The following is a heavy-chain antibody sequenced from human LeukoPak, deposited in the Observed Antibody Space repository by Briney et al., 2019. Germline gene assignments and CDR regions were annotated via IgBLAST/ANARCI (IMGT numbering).Heavy chain of an antibody. J-gene: IGHJ4*02. CDR2: IYYSGST. Sequence: QTSETLSLTCTVSGGSISSYYWSWIRQPPGKGLEWIGYIYYSGSTNYNPSLKSRVTISVDTSKNQFSLKLSSVTAADTAVYYCARGGGYSSGLSYWGQGTLVTVSS. CDR3: ARGGGYSSGLSY. CDR1: GGSISSYY. V-gene: IGHV4-59*01. D-gene: IGHD6-19*01.